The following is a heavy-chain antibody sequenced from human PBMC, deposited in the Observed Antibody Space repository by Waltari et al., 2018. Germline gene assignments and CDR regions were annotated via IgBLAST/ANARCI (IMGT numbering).Heavy chain of an antibody. CDR1: GWSFSGYY. D-gene: IGHD3-3*01. Sequence: QVQLQQWGAGLLKPSETLSLTCAVYGWSFSGYYWSWIRQPPGKGLEWIGEINHSGSTNYNPSLKSRVTISVDTSKNQFSLKLSSVTAADTAVYYCARHMGDRITIFGVAGRGFDYWGQGTLVTVSS. CDR3: ARHMGDRITIFGVAGRGFDY. V-gene: IGHV4-34*01. J-gene: IGHJ4*02. CDR2: INHSGST.